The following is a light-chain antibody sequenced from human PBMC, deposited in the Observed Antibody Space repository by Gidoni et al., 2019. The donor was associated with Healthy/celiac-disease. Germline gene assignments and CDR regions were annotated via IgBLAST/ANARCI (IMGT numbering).Light chain of an antibody. CDR1: KLGNKY. J-gene: IGLJ2*01. Sequence: SYELTQSPSVSVSPGQTASITCSGDKLGNKYACWYQQKPGQSPVLVIYQDNKRPAGIAERFSGSNSGNTATLTISGTQAMDEADYYCQAWDSSSVVFGGGNKLTVL. CDR2: QDN. V-gene: IGLV3-1*01. CDR3: QAWDSSSVV.